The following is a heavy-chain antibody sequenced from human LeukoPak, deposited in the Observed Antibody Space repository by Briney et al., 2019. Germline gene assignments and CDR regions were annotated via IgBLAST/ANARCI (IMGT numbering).Heavy chain of an antibody. CDR3: ARGGDTAMVDRYYFDY. CDR1: GYTFTSYG. V-gene: IGHV1-69*13. D-gene: IGHD5-18*01. Sequence: SVKVSCKASGYTFTSYGISWVRQAPGQGLEWVGGIIPIFGTANYAQKFQGRVTITADESTSTAYMELSSLRSEDTAVYYCARGGDTAMVDRYYFDYWGQGTLVTVSS. J-gene: IGHJ4*02. CDR2: IIPIFGTA.